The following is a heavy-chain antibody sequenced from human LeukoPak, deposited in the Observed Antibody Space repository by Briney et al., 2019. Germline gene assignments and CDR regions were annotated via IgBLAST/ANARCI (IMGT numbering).Heavy chain of an antibody. CDR1: GFTFSSYA. CDR2: ISGSGDYT. Sequence: PGGSLRLSCAASGFTFSSYAMSWVRQALGKGLEWVSAISGSGDYTYYADSVKGRFTISRDNSKNTLYLQMNSLGAEDTAVDYCARVAPTGYYFDNWGQGTLVTVSS. J-gene: IGHJ4*02. V-gene: IGHV3-23*01. CDR3: ARVAPTGYYFDN. D-gene: IGHD6-13*01.